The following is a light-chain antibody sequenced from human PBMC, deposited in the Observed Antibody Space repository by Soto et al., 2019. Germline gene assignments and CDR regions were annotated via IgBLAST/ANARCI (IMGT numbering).Light chain of an antibody. Sequence: QAVVTQEPSLTVSPGGTVTLTCGSSTGAVTSDHYPYWFQQKPGQAPRTLIYDTNNKHSWTPARFSGSLLGGKAALTLSGAQPEDEAEYYCLLSYTGPRIFGGGTKLTVL. CDR1: TGAVTSDHY. CDR3: LLSYTGPRI. CDR2: DTN. V-gene: IGLV7-46*01. J-gene: IGLJ2*01.